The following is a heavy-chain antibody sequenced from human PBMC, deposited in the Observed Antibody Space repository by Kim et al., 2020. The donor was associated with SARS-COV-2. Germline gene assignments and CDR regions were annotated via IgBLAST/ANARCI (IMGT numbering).Heavy chain of an antibody. D-gene: IGHD2-21*02. CDR3: ARKAYCGGDCYPGYFDY. Sequence: LTSRVTISVHTSKNQFSLKLSSVTAADTAVYYCARKAYCGGDCYPGYFDYWGQGTLVTVSS. J-gene: IGHJ4*02. V-gene: IGHV4-39*07.